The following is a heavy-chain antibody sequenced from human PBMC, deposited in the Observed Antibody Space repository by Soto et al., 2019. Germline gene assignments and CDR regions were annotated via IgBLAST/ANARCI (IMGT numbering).Heavy chain of an antibody. CDR1: GFTFSTYR. D-gene: IGHD2-15*01. V-gene: IGHV3-7*03. J-gene: IGHJ4*02. Sequence: GGSLRLSCAASGFTFSTYRMSWVRQAPGKGLEWVANINQDGSEKYYVDSMKGRFSISRDNAKNSLYLHMNSLRAEDTAVYYCAREVLGYCSGGNCYSGSCCDYWGQGTLVTVSS. CDR3: AREVLGYCSGGNCYSGSCCDY. CDR2: INQDGSEK.